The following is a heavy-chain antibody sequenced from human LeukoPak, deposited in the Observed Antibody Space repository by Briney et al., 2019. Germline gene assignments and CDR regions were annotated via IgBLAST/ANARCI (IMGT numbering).Heavy chain of an antibody. D-gene: IGHD3-16*01. CDR3: VRNGLLGGLHPFDY. CDR1: GFTLSDHF. V-gene: IGHV3-72*01. J-gene: IGHJ4*02. CDR2: TRNKANSYTT. Sequence: GGSLRLSCAASGFTLSDHFMDWVRQAPGKGLEWVGRTRNKANSYTTEYAASVKDRFIVSRDDSKSSVYLQMYSLKTEDTAVYYCVRNGLLGGLHPFDYWGQGTLVTVSS.